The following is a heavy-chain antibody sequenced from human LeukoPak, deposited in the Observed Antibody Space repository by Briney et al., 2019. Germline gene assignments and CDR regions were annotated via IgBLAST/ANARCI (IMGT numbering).Heavy chain of an antibody. CDR2: INSGGSGT. J-gene: IGHJ4*02. Sequence: GGSLRLSCAASGFAFSSNWMHWVRQTPGKGLVWVSRINSGGSGTSYAASVEGRFTISRDNVKNTLYLQMDSLRAEDTAVYYCATSLGPLTEYWGQGTLSPSPQ. CDR3: ATSLGPLTEY. V-gene: IGHV3-74*01. CDR1: GFAFSSNW. D-gene: IGHD7-27*01.